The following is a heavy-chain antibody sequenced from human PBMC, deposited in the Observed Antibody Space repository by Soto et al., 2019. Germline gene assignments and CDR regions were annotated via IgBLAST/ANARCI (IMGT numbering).Heavy chain of an antibody. CDR2: IYYSGST. Sequence: SETLSLTCTVSGGSISSYYWSWIRQPPGKGLEWIGYIYYSGSTNYNPSLKSRVTISVDTSKNQFSLKLSSVTAADTAVYYCARGIAAASWVHYNWFDPWGQGTLVTVSS. D-gene: IGHD6-13*01. CDR3: ARGIAAASWVHYNWFDP. CDR1: GGSISSYY. V-gene: IGHV4-59*08. J-gene: IGHJ5*02.